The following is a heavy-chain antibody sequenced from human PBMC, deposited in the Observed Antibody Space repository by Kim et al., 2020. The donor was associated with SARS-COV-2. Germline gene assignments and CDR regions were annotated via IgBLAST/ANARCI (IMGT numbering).Heavy chain of an antibody. V-gene: IGHV3-21*01. CDR1: GFTFSSYS. CDR3: ARDREGGNSGGGY. CDR2: ISSSSSYI. J-gene: IGHJ4*02. Sequence: GGSLRLSCAASGFTFSSYSMNWVRQAPGKGLEWVSSISSSSSYIYYADSVKGRFTISRDNAKNSLYLQMNSLRAEDTAVYYCARDREGGNSGGGYWGQGTLVTVSS. D-gene: IGHD2-21*02.